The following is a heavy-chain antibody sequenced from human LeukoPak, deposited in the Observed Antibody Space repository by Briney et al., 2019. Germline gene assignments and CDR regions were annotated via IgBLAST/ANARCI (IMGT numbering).Heavy chain of an antibody. CDR2: IHYSGST. D-gene: IGHD3-22*01. CDR3: TRLSFYDSSGYYYTFDY. V-gene: IGHV4-59*08. CDR1: GGSISSYY. J-gene: IGHJ4*02. Sequence: SETLSLTCTVSGGSISSYYWSWIRQPPGKGLEWIGYIHYSGSTNYNPSLKSRVTISVGTSKNQFSLKLSSVTAADTAVYYCTRLSFYDSSGYYYTFDYWGQGTLVTVSS.